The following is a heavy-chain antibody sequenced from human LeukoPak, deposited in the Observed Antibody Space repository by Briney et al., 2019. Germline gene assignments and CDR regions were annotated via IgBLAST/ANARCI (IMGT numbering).Heavy chain of an antibody. CDR1: GGTFSSYA. Sequence: ASVKVSCKASGGTFSSYAISWVRQAPGQGLEWMGGIIPIFGTANYAQKFQGRVTMTRDTSTSTVYMELSSLRSEDTAVYYCARALMVLYYYGMDVWGQGTTVTVSS. J-gene: IGHJ6*02. CDR3: ARALMVLYYYGMDV. CDR2: IIPIFGTA. D-gene: IGHD2-8*01. V-gene: IGHV1-69*05.